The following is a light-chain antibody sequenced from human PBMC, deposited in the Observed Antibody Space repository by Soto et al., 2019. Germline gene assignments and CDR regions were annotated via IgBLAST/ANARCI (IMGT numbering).Light chain of an antibody. J-gene: IGLJ2*01. V-gene: IGLV1-51*01. Sequence: QSVLTQPPSVSAAPGQKVTISCSGSSSNIGNNYVSWYQQLPGTAPKLLIYDNNKRPSGIPDRFSGSKSGTSATLGITGLQTGDEADYSCGTWDSSLRDVVFGGGTKLTVL. CDR3: GTWDSSLRDVV. CDR1: SSNIGNNY. CDR2: DNN.